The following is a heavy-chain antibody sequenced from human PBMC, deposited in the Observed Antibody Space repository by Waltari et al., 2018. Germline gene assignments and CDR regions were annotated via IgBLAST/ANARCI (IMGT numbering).Heavy chain of an antibody. D-gene: IGHD5-18*01. Sequence: QVQLVQSGAEVKKPGASVRVSCKASGYTFTYYAIHWVRQAPGQGLEWMGWIKGGNGNTKYSQKFQGRVSITRDTSATTAHMGLSSLRSEETAVYYCARSAYSYGYDYYAMDVWGQGTTVTVSS. CDR1: GYTFTYYA. CDR3: ARSAYSYGYDYYAMDV. V-gene: IGHV1-3*01. CDR2: IKGGNGNT. J-gene: IGHJ6*02.